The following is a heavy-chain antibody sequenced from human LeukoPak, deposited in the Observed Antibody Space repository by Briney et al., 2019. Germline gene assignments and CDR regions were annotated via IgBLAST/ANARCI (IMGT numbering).Heavy chain of an antibody. J-gene: IGHJ4*02. CDR3: AKVTCGGDCYGHFDY. Sequence: GGSLRLSCAASGFTFSSYAMSWVRQAPGKGLEWVSGISWNSGSIGYADSVEGRFTISRGNAKNSLYLQMNSLRAEDMALYYCAKVTCGGDCYGHFDYWGQGTLVTVSS. CDR2: ISWNSGSI. V-gene: IGHV3-9*03. CDR1: GFTFSSYA. D-gene: IGHD2-21*01.